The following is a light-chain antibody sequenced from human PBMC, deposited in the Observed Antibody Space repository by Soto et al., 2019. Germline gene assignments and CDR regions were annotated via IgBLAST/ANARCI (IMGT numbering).Light chain of an antibody. J-gene: IGKJ1*01. Sequence: EIQMTQSPSSLSASVGDRVIITCRASQGIGDDLGWYQQKPGKAPKRLIYAASSLQSGVPSRFSGSGSGTDFTLTISSLQPDDFASYYCLQHNTSPWTFGPGTKVEVK. CDR3: LQHNTSPWT. CDR2: AAS. V-gene: IGKV1-17*01. CDR1: QGIGDD.